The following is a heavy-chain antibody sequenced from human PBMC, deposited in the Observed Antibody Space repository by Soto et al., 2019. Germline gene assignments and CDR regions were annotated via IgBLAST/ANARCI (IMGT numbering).Heavy chain of an antibody. V-gene: IGHV3-23*01. D-gene: IGHD3-16*01. CDR2: IRDSGSDT. CDR3: AKGLRGHSFRTNDY. Sequence: GGSLRLSCVASGFIFSNFVMNWVRQAPGKGLEWVSGIRDSGSDTAYADSARGRFTIFRDNSKNILFLQMNSLRAEDTAVYYCAKGLRGHSFRTNDYWGHGTLVTVCS. J-gene: IGHJ4*01. CDR1: GFIFSNFV.